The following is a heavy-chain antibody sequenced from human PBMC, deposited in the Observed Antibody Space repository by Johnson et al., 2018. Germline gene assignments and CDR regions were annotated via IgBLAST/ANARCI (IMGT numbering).Heavy chain of an antibody. CDR3: ARQARGIAATVPGDLGGGRGPFDY. Sequence: VQLVESGAEVKKPGESXKISCKGSGYSFTSYWIGWVRQMPGKGLEWMGLIYPGDSDTRYSPSFQGQFTISADKSISTAYLQRSSLKASDTAMYYFARQARGIAATVPGDLGGGRGPFDYWGQGTLVTVSS. CDR1: GYSFTSYW. D-gene: IGHD6-13*01. CDR2: IYPGDSDT. J-gene: IGHJ4*02. V-gene: IGHV5-51*01.